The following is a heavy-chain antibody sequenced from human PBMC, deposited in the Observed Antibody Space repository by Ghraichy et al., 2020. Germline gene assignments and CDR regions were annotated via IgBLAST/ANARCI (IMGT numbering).Heavy chain of an antibody. D-gene: IGHD6-13*01. CDR1: GFTFSSYA. CDR3: ARDRSRSSYYYYYGMDV. CDR2: ISYDGSNK. J-gene: IGHJ6*02. Sequence: GGSLRLSCAASGFTFSSYAVYWVRQAPGKGLEWVAVISYDGSNKYYADSVKGRFTISRDNSKNTLYLQMNSLRAEDTAVYYCARDRSRSSYYYYYGMDVWGQGTTVTVSS. V-gene: IGHV3-30-3*01.